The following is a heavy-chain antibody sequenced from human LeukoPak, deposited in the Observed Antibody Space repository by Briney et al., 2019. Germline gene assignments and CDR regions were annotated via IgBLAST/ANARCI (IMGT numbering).Heavy chain of an antibody. CDR1: GFTVSSNY. Sequence: PGGSLRLSCAASGFTVSSNYMSWVRQAPGKGLEWVSAISGSGGSTYYADSVKGRFTISRDNSKNTLYLQMNSLRAEDTAVYYCAKATPTYYDILTGYPPDYWGQGTLVTVSS. CDR3: AKATPTYYDILTGYPPDY. D-gene: IGHD3-9*01. J-gene: IGHJ4*02. CDR2: ISGSGGST. V-gene: IGHV3-23*01.